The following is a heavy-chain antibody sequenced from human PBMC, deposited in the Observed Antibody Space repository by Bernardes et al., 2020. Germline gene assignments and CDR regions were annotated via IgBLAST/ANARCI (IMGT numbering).Heavy chain of an antibody. CDR3: ARPPRLAVAPFDY. D-gene: IGHD6-19*01. CDR1: GFTVSSNY. Sequence: GGSLRLSCAASGFTVSSNYMSWVRQAPGKGLEWVSVIYSGGSTYYADSVKGRFTISRDNSKNTLYLQMNSLRAADTAVYYCARPPRLAVAPFDYWGQGTLVTVSS. V-gene: IGHV3-53*01. J-gene: IGHJ4*02. CDR2: IYSGGST.